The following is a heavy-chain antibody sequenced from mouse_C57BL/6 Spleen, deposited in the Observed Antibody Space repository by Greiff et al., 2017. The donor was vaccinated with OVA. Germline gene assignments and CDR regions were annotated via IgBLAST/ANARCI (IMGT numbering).Heavy chain of an antibody. J-gene: IGHJ2*01. Sequence: VQLQQSGAELVRPGASVKLSCKASGYTFTDYYINWVKQRPGQGLEWIARIYPGGGNTYYNEKFKGKATLTAEKSSSTAYMQLSSLTSEDSAVYFCARRTVYYFDYWGQGTTLTVSS. CDR2: IYPGGGNT. CDR3: ARRTVYYFDY. D-gene: IGHD1-1*01. CDR1: GYTFTDYY. V-gene: IGHV1-76*01.